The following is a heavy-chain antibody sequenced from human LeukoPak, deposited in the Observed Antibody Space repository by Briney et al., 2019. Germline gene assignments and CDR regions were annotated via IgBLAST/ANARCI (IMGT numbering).Heavy chain of an antibody. V-gene: IGHV4-34*01. Sequence: SETLSLTCAVYGGSFSVYYWSWIRQPPGKGLGWIAEINHSGSTNYNPSLKSRVTISVDTSKNQFSLKLNSVTAADTAVYYCATRDYWGQGMMVTVSS. J-gene: IGHJ4*01. CDR3: ATRDY. CDR2: INHSGST. CDR1: GGSFSVYY.